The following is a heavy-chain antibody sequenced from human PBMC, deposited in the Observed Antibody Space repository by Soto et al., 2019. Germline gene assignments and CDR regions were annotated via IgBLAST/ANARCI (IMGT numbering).Heavy chain of an antibody. J-gene: IGHJ5*02. CDR3: ARDSRTNIRWELLLGWFDP. D-gene: IGHD1-26*01. CDR2: ISYDGSNK. V-gene: IGHV3-30*04. CDR1: GFTFSSYA. Sequence: GGSLRLSCAASGFTFSSYAMHWVRQAPGKGLEWVAVISYDGSNKYYADSVKGRFTISRDNSKNTLYLQMNSLRAEDTAVYYCARDSRTNIRWELLLGWFDPWGQGTLVTVSS.